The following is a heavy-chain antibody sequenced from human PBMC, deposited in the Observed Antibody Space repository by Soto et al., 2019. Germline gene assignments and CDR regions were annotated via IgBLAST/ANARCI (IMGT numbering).Heavy chain of an antibody. J-gene: IGHJ4*02. CDR3: ARGLKMATIRPSAGLSDY. Sequence: CYWLVRRQPPGKRLERIGEINHRGSTNYNPSLKRRVTISVGTSKSQFSLKLSSVSAAGRAVYYCARGLKMATIRPSAGLSDYWGQGTLGTV. V-gene: IGHV4-34*01. D-gene: IGHD3-3*02. CDR1: CY. CDR2: INHRGST.